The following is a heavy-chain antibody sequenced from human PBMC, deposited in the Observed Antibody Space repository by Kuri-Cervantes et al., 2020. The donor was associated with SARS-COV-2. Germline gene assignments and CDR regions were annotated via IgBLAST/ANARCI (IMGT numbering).Heavy chain of an antibody. CDR2: IWYDGSNK. CDR3: ARERNPYYAAWSGPTDCIDV. Sequence: GESLKISCAASGFTFSNYGMHWVRQAPGKGLEWVAVIWYDGSNKYNADSVKGRFSISRDNAKNSQYLQMNSLRDEDKAVYYCARERNPYYAAWSGPTDCIDVWGQGTTVTVSS. CDR1: GFTFSNYG. V-gene: IGHV3-33*08. D-gene: IGHD3-3*01. J-gene: IGHJ6*02.